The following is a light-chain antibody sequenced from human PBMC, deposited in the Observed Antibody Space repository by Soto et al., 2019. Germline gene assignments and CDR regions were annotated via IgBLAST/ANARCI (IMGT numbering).Light chain of an antibody. CDR1: QSVSSSY. J-gene: IGKJ1*01. V-gene: IGKV3D-20*02. CDR3: QQRSNWPPWT. CDR2: GAS. Sequence: EIVLTQSPGTLSLSPGARDPLSCRASQSVSSSYLAWSQQKPGQAPRLLIYGASSRATGIPARFSGSGSGTDFTLTISSLEPEDFAVYYCQQRSNWPPWTVGQGTKVDI.